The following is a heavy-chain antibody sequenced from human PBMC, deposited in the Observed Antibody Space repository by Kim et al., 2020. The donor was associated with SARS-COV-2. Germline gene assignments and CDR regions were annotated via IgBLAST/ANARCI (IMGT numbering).Heavy chain of an antibody. J-gene: IGHJ2*01. Sequence: SQTLSLTCAISGDSVSRNSAAWNWIRQSPSRGLEWLGRTYYRSKWFNDYALSVKSRISINPDTFQNQFSLQLNSVTPDDTAMYYCARAGNTGRWYFDLWGRGTLVTVSS. CDR1: GDSVSRNSAA. CDR3: ARAGNTGRWYFDL. CDR2: TYYRSKWFN. D-gene: IGHD3-10*01. V-gene: IGHV6-1*01.